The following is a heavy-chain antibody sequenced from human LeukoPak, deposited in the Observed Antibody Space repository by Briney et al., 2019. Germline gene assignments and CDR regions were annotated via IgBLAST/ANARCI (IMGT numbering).Heavy chain of an antibody. CDR3: ARVSVITIFGVVIIDAFDI. D-gene: IGHD3-3*01. J-gene: IGHJ3*02. CDR2: IYHSGST. Sequence: KPSETLSLTCAVSGYSISIGYYWGWIRQPPGKGLEWIGSIYHSGSTYYNPSLKSRVTISVDPSKNQFSLKLSSVTAADTAVYYCARVSVITIFGVVIIDAFDIWGQGTMVTVSS. V-gene: IGHV4-38-2*01. CDR1: GYSISIGYY.